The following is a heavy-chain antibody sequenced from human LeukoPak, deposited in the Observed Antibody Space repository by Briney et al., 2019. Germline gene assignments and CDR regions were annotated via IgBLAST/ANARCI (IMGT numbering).Heavy chain of an antibody. Sequence: ASVKVSCKASGYTFTSYGISWVRQAPGQGLEWMGWISAYNGSTNYAQKLQGRVTMTTDTSTSTAYMELRSLRSDDTAVYYCARRPRYYDILTGQLLHYFDYWGQGTLVTVSS. CDR1: GYTFTSYG. V-gene: IGHV1-18*01. J-gene: IGHJ4*02. D-gene: IGHD3-9*01. CDR2: ISAYNGST. CDR3: ARRPRYYDILTGQLLHYFDY.